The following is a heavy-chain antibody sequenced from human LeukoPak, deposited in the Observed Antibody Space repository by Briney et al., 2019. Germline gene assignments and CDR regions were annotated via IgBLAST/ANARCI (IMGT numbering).Heavy chain of an antibody. CDR2: IYYSGST. J-gene: IGHJ4*02. CDR3: ARHSSGYLSYFDY. Sequence: SETLSLTCTVSGGSISGYHWSWIRQPPGKGLEWIGYIYYSGSTYYNPSLKSRVTISLDTSKNQFSLKMSSVTAADTAVYYCARHSSGYLSYFDYWGQGTLVPVSS. CDR1: GGSISGYH. V-gene: IGHV4-59*08. D-gene: IGHD3-22*01.